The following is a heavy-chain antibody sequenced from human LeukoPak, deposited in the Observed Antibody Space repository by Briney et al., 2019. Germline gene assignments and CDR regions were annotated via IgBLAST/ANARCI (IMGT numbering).Heavy chain of an antibody. CDR3: AKDDVVTDAFDI. Sequence: GGSLRLSCDASGFNIYTYTMYWVRQAPGQGLEWVSGIRNSDGVTYYADSVRGRFTISRDNSKNTLYLQMNSLRAEDTAVYYCAKDDVVTDAFDIWGQGTMVTVSS. CDR2: IRNSDGVT. J-gene: IGHJ3*02. D-gene: IGHD2-21*02. V-gene: IGHV3-23*01. CDR1: GFNIYTYT.